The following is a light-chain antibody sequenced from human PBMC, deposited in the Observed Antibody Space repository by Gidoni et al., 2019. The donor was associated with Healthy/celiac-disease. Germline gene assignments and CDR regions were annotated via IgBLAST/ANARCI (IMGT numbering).Light chain of an antibody. CDR3: QVWDSSSDHT. J-gene: IGLJ2*01. CDR2: DDS. V-gene: IGLV3-21*02. CDR1: HIGSKS. Sequence: SYVLTQPRSVSVAPGQPARITCGGNHIGSKSVHWYQQKPGQAPVLVVHDDSDRPSGIPERFSGSTSGNPATLTLSRVEAGDEADYSCQVWDSSSDHTFGGGTKLSVL.